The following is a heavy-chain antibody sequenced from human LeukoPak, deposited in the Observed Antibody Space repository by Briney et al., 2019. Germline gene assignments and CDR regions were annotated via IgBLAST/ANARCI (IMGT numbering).Heavy chain of an antibody. CDR2: IYYGGST. D-gene: IGHD2-15*01. J-gene: IGHJ6*02. CDR3: ARRSHCTGDSCYPV. Sequence: PSETLSHTCTVSGDSMTSSNHYWVWIRQPPGKGLEWIGSIYYGGSTYYNPSLKSRVTISQDTSKNQFSLKVNTVTAADTAVYHCARRSHCTGDSCYPVWGQGTTVTVSS. CDR1: GDSMTSSNHY. V-gene: IGHV4-39*01.